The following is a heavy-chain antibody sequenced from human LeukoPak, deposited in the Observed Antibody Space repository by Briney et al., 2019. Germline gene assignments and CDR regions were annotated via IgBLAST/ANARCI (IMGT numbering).Heavy chain of an antibody. CDR2: ISGSGGST. Sequence: GGSLRLSCAASGFTFTSYAMSWVRQAPGKGLEWVSAISGSGGSTYYADSVKGRFTISRDNSRDTLYLQMNSLRAEDTAVYYCAKGYYDYVWGSYYFDYWGQGTLVTVSS. J-gene: IGHJ4*02. V-gene: IGHV3-23*01. D-gene: IGHD3-16*01. CDR3: AKGYYDYVWGSYYFDY. CDR1: GFTFTSYA.